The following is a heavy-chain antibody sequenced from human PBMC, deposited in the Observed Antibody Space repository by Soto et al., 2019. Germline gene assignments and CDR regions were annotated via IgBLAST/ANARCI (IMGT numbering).Heavy chain of an antibody. Sequence: QVQLQESGPGLVKPSQTLSLTCTVSGASISSGGYYFSWIRQHPGKGLEWIGYIYYSGSTYYHPSLKSRVTVSLDTSQNQCPLELSSVAAADTALYYCGRWFGAKPGYGVDVWGQGTTVTVSS. V-gene: IGHV4-31*03. CDR1: GASISSGGYY. D-gene: IGHD3-10*01. CDR3: GRWFGAKPGYGVDV. J-gene: IGHJ6*02. CDR2: IYYSGST.